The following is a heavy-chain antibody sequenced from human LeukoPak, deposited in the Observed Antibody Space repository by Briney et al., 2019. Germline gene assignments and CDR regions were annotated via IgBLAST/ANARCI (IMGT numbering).Heavy chain of an antibody. CDR1: GGSISSSSYY. Sequence: SETLSLTCTVSGGSISSSSYYWGWIRQPPGKGLEWIGSIYYSGSTYYNPSLKSRVTISVDTSKNQFSLKLSSVTAADTAVYYCARRSYCSSTSCYKGTYNWFDPWGQGTLVTVSS. CDR3: ARRSYCSSTSCYKGTYNWFDP. CDR2: IYYSGST. J-gene: IGHJ5*02. V-gene: IGHV4-39*01. D-gene: IGHD2-2*01.